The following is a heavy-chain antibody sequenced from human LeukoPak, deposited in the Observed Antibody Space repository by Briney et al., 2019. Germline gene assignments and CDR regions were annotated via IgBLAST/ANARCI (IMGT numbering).Heavy chain of an antibody. CDR1: GGSISSYY. D-gene: IGHD1-20*01. Sequence: SETLSLTCTVSGGSISSYYWSWIRQPPGKGLEWIGYIYYSGSTNYNPSLKSRVTISVDTSKNQFSLKLSSVTAADTAVYYCARFGNWNDGWFDPWGQGTLVTVSS. J-gene: IGHJ5*02. CDR2: IYYSGST. CDR3: ARFGNWNDGWFDP. V-gene: IGHV4-59*01.